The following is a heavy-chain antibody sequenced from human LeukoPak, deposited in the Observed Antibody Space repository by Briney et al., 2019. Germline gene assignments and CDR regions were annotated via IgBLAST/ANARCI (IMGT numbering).Heavy chain of an antibody. CDR1: GGSISTYY. Sequence: PSETLSLTCTVSGGSISTYYWSWIRRPPGKGLEWIGYIYYSGSTNYNPSLESRVTISVDTSKNQFSLKLSSMTAADTAVYFCARARTSDYGGDAYYFDYWGQGTLVTVSS. CDR2: IYYSGST. V-gene: IGHV4-59*01. CDR3: ARARTSDYGGDAYYFDY. D-gene: IGHD4-23*01. J-gene: IGHJ4*02.